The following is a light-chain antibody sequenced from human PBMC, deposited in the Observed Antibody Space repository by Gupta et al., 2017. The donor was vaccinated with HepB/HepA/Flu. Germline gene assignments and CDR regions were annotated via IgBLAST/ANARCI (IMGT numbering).Light chain of an antibody. CDR3: EQDGNSPWT. J-gene: IGKJ1*01. Sequence: DIVLTQSPGTLSLSPGERATLSCRASQSVSNSLAWYQQKPGQTPRILIYGASSRPTGIPDRFTGSGSGTDFTLTISRLEAEDFAVYYCEQDGNSPWTFGQGTKVEIK. CDR1: QSVSNS. V-gene: IGKV3-20*01. CDR2: GAS.